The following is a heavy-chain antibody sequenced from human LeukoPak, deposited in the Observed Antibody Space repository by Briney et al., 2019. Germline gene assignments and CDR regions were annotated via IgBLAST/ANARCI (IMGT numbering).Heavy chain of an antibody. CDR1: SEPFRGFH. J-gene: IGHJ5*02. D-gene: IGHD4-23*01. V-gene: IGHV4-34*01. CDR2: INHGGTT. Sequence: SETLSLTCAVYSEPFRGFHWTWIRQPPGKGLEWIGEINHGGTTRYNPSLKSRLTISVDTSKNQLSLSLRSMTAADAAVYYCARGIFFGGRDQYIWVDAWGQGTLVTVSS. CDR3: ARGIFFGGRDQYIWVDA.